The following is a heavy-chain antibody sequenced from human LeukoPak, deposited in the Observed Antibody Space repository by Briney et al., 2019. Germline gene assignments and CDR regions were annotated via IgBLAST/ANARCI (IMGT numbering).Heavy chain of an antibody. J-gene: IGHJ4*02. V-gene: IGHV3-7*03. CDR2: IKQDGSEK. Sequence: PGGSLRLSCAASGFTFSSYWMSWVRQAPGRGLEWVANIKQDGSEKYYVDSVKGRFTISRDNAKNSLFLQMDSLRAEDTAVYYCASGRQMGYWGQGALVTVAS. CDR1: GFTFSSYW. D-gene: IGHD5-24*01. CDR3: ASGRQMGY.